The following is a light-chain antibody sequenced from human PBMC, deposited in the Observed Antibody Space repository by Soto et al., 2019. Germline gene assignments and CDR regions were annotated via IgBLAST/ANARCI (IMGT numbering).Light chain of an antibody. CDR2: DVS. J-gene: IGLJ1*01. CDR1: SSDVGGYDY. CDR3: SSYISSRTEV. V-gene: IGLV2-14*01. Sequence: QSALTQPASVSGSPGQSITISCTGTSSDVGGYDYVSWYQQHPGKAPKLMIYDVSNRPSGVSNRFSGSKSGNTASLTISGLQAEDEGDYYCSSYISSRTEVFATRTKV.